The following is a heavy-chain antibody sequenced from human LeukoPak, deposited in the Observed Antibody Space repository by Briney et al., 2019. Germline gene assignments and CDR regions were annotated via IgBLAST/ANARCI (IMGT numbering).Heavy chain of an antibody. CDR1: GGSISSYY. D-gene: IGHD6-19*01. Sequence: SSETLSLTCTVSGGSISSYYWSWIRQPPGKGLEWIGYIYYSGTTYYNPSLKSRVTISVDTSKNQFSLKLNSVTAADTAVYYCVRVSSRGWTDFDYWGQGTLVTVSS. CDR2: IYYSGTT. J-gene: IGHJ4*02. CDR3: VRVSSRGWTDFDY. V-gene: IGHV4-59*01.